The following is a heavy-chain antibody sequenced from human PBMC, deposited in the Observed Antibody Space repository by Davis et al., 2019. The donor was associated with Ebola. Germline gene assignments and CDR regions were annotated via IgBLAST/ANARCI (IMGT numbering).Heavy chain of an antibody. V-gene: IGHV3-13*01. CDR1: GFRFSTYD. CDR3: ARGVAGRVRGAFDY. Sequence: GGSLRLSCAASGFRFSTYDMHWVRQATGKGLEWVSAIGTAGDTYYPGSVKGRFTISRENAKKSLYLQMNSLGAGDTAVYYCARGVAGRVRGAFDYWGQGTLVTVSS. J-gene: IGHJ4*02. CDR2: IGTAGDT. D-gene: IGHD3-10*01.